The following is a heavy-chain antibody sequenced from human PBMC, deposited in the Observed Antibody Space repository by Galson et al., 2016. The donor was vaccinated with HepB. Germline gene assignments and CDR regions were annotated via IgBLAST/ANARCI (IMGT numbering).Heavy chain of an antibody. CDR1: GFTFTTYA. Sequence: SLRLSCAASGFTFTTYAMNWVRQTPRKGLEWVSSISGSGRRTYDADSVKGRFTISRDNSRNMVYLQMNSLRADDTAVYYCAKSPDSGSDWVWSAYFDYWGQGNLVTVSS. CDR3: AKSPDSGSDWVWSAYFDY. J-gene: IGHJ4*02. CDR2: ISGSGRRT. D-gene: IGHD5-12*01. V-gene: IGHV3-23*01.